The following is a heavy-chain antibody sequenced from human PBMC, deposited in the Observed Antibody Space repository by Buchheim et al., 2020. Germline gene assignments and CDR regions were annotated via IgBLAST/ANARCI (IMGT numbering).Heavy chain of an antibody. Sequence: EVQLVESGGGLVQPGGSLRLSCAASGFTFSSYEMNWVRQAPGKGLEWVSYISSSGSTIYYADSVKGRFTISRDNAQNSLYFQMNSLRAEDTAVYYCARDHRSSYNNGWGETYYYYYGMDVWGQGTT. CDR3: ARDHRSSYNNGWGETYYYYYGMDV. CDR2: ISSSGSTI. V-gene: IGHV3-48*03. CDR1: GFTFSSYE. D-gene: IGHD6-19*01. J-gene: IGHJ6*02.